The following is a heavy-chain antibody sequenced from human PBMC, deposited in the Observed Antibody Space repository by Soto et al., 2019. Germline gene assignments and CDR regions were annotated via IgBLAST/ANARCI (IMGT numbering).Heavy chain of an antibody. CDR1: GYTFTSYG. V-gene: IGHV1-18*01. D-gene: IGHD2-21*02. CDR2: ISAYNGNT. J-gene: IGHJ4*02. Sequence: GASVKVSCKASGYTFTSYGISWVRQAPGQGLEWMGWISAYNGNTNYAQKLQGRVTMTTDTSTSTAYMELRSLRSDDTAVYYCARFVVVTATPRPRYFDYWGQGTLVTVSS. CDR3: ARFVVVTATPRPRYFDY.